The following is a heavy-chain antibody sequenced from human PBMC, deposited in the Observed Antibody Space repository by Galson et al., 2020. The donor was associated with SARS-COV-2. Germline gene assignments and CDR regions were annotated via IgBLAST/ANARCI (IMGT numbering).Heavy chain of an antibody. D-gene: IGHD4-17*01. CDR1: GDSVSSHGAA. CDR3: ARYEISPTTTTGGLDV. V-gene: IGHV6-1*01. J-gene: IGHJ6*02. Sequence: ASETLSLTCAISGDSVSSHGAAWNWIRQSPSRGLEWLGRTYYRDKCYYDFALSVKSRITVKPDTSKNQFSLQLHSVTPEDTAVYYCARYEISPTTTTGGLDVWGHGTTVSVTS. CDR2: TYYRDKCYY.